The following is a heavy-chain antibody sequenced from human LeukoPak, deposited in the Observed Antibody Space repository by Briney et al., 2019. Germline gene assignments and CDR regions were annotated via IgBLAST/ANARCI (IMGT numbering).Heavy chain of an antibody. Sequence: PGGSLRLSCAASGFTFSNYAMNWVRQAPGKGLEWVSGISPSGSSTYYADSVKGRFTVSRDNSKKTLFLQMNSLRAGDTAVYYCAKDWNYRSSGIYYFDYWGQGALVTVSS. V-gene: IGHV3-23*01. CDR2: ISPSGSST. J-gene: IGHJ4*02. CDR3: AKDWNYRSSGIYYFDY. CDR1: GFTFSNYA. D-gene: IGHD3-22*01.